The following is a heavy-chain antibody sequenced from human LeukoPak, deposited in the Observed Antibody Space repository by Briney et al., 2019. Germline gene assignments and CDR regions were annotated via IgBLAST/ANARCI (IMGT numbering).Heavy chain of an antibody. CDR1: GFTFGDYA. J-gene: IGHJ4*02. D-gene: IGHD2/OR15-2a*01. V-gene: IGHV3-74*01. Sequence: GGSLRLSCTASGFTFGDYAMSWFRQAPGKGLVWVSHINSDGSWTSYADSVKGRFTISKDNAKNTVYLQMNSLRAEDTAVYYCVSFYETYWGRGTLVTVSS. CDR3: VSFYETY. CDR2: INSDGSWT.